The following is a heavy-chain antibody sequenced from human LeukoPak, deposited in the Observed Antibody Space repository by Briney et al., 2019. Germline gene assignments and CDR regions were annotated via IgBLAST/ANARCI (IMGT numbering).Heavy chain of an antibody. J-gene: IGHJ6*02. CDR2: MNPNSGNT. V-gene: IGHV1-8*01. Sequence: ASVKVSCKASGYTFTSYDINWVRQATGQGLEWMGWMNPNSGNTGYAQKFQGRVTMTRNTSISTAYLELSSLRSEDTAVYYCARGLGALRYFDWLDYYYYGMDVWGQGNTVTVSS. CDR3: ARGLGALRYFDWLDYYYYGMDV. CDR1: GYTFTSYD. D-gene: IGHD3-9*01.